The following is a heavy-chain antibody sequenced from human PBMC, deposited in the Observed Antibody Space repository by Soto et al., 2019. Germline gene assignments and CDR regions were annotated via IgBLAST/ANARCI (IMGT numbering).Heavy chain of an antibody. CDR3: TTSNIGVDF. CDR2: IKTKPDDGTI. J-gene: IGHJ4*02. V-gene: IGHV3-15*01. CDR1: GLIFSDVW. D-gene: IGHD3-10*02. Sequence: EVQLVESGGGLVKPGGSLRLSCAASGLIFSDVWMTWVRQAQGKGLEWVGRIKTKPDDGTIDYAAPMRGRFTISRDDSKYTLYLQMTSLSPDDTGVYYCTTSNIGVDFWGPGTLVTVSS.